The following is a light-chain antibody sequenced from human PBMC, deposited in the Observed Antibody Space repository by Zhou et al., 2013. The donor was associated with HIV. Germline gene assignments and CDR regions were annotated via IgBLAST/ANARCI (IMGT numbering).Light chain of an antibody. Sequence: EIVLTQSPGTLSLSPGERAALSCRASQSISSGHLAWYQQRLGQAPRLLIYYTSSRATGIPDRFSGSGSGTDFTLTISRVEPEDIAVYYCQHYGSPYTFGQGTRLEIK. CDR2: YTS. CDR3: QHYGSPYT. V-gene: IGKV3-20*01. J-gene: IGKJ2*01. CDR1: QSISSGH.